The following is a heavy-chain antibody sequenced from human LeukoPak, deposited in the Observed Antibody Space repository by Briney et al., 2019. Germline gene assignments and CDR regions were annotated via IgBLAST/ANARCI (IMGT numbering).Heavy chain of an antibody. V-gene: IGHV4-34*01. J-gene: IGHJ4*02. CDR1: GESFSAYF. CDR2: INHRGRS. CDR3: ARGSSFDGYCSAGACDAGYYDS. D-gene: IGHD2-15*01. Sequence: SETLSLTCAVYGESFSAYFWNWIRQAPGKPLEYIGEINHRGRSHYNPSLKTRVTLSVDTSNNQFSLKLTSVTAADTAVYFCARGSSFDGYCSAGACDAGYYDSWGQGTPVTVSS.